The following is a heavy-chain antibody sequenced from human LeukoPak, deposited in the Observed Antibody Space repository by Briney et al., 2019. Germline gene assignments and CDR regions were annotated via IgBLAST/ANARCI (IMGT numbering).Heavy chain of an antibody. CDR2: SSSKGDST. D-gene: IGHD3-22*01. J-gene: IGHJ5*01. Sequence: GGSLRLSCSASGFTFSTYAMHWVRQAPGKGLEYVSASSSKGDSTFYADSVKGRFTISRDKSKNTLYLQMSSLRTEDTAVYYCVKASSDYYYDSWGQGTLVTVSS. CDR1: GFTFSTYA. V-gene: IGHV3-64D*06. CDR3: VKASSDYYYDS.